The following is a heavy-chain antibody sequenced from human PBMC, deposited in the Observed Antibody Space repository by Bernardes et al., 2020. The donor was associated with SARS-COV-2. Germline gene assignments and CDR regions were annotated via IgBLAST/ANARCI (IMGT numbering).Heavy chain of an antibody. V-gene: IGHV1-18*01. CDR2: ISAYYGTT. Sequence: ASVKVSCKASGYTFSSYGISWVRQAPGHGLEWMGWISAYYGTTDYAAQFQGRVTMTTDTSTSTAYMELRSLRSDDTAVYFCATGVDYSYGLGWFGPWGQGTLVTVSS. CDR1: GYTFSSYG. J-gene: IGHJ5*02. D-gene: IGHD5-18*01. CDR3: ATGVDYSYGLGWFGP.